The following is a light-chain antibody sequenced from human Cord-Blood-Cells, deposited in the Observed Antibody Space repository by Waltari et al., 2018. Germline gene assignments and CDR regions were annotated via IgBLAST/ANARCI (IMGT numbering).Light chain of an antibody. Sequence: QSALTQPASVSGSPGQSITISCTGTSSDVGGYNYVSWYQQHPGKAPKLMIYDVSNRPSVVSNRFSGSKSGNTASLTISGLQAEDEADYYCSSYTSSSTLDVVFGGGTKRTVL. V-gene: IGLV2-14*01. CDR3: SSYTSSSTLDVV. CDR1: SSDVGGYNY. CDR2: DVS. J-gene: IGLJ2*01.